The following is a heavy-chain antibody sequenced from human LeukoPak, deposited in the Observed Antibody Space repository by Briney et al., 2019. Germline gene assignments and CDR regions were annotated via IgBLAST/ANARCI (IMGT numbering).Heavy chain of an antibody. V-gene: IGHV4-31*03. CDR1: GGSISSGGYY. CDR3: ARVTGALRYYYYMDV. D-gene: IGHD1-26*01. CDR2: IYYSGST. J-gene: IGHJ6*03. Sequence: SETLSLTCTVSGGSISSGGYYWSWICQHPGKGLEWIGYIYYSGSTYYNPSLKSRVTMSVDTSKNQFSLKLSSVTAADTAVYYCARVTGALRYYYYMDVWGKGTTVTVSS.